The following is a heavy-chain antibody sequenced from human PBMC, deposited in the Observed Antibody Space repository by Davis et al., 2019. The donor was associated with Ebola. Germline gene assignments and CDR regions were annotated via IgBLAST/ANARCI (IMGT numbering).Heavy chain of an antibody. V-gene: IGHV3-11*06. Sequence: GGSLRLSCAASGFTFSDSDRNWIRQAPGKGLEWVSYLSSSSTYRNYADSVKGRFTISRDNAKNSLYLQINSLRAEDTAVYYCARGFGEIVYYGMDVWGQGTTVTVSS. CDR3: ARGFGEIVYYGMDV. J-gene: IGHJ6*02. D-gene: IGHD3-10*01. CDR1: GFTFSDSD. CDR2: LSSSSTYR.